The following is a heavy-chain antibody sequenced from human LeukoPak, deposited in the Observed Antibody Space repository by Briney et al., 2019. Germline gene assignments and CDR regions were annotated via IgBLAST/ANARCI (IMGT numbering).Heavy chain of an antibody. CDR1: GFTFSSYW. V-gene: IGHV3-66*01. CDR2: IYTGGTT. D-gene: IGHD5-24*01. Sequence: QTGGSLRLSCAASGFTFSSYWMHWVRQAPGKGLEWVSIIYTGGTTYYAGSVKGRFTISRDNSKNTLYLQMNSLRAEDTAVCYCARGAWRWEMATSTFDYWGQGTLVTVSS. CDR3: ARGAWRWEMATSTFDY. J-gene: IGHJ4*02.